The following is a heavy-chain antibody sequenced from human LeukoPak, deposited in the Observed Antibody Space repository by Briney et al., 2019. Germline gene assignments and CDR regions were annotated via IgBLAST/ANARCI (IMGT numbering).Heavy chain of an antibody. Sequence: VASVKVYCKASGYTFTGYYMHWVRQAPGQGLEWMGWINPNSGGTNYAQKFQGRVTMTRDTSISTAYMELSRLRSDDTAVYYCARSPGPVYDSFGPWGQGTLVTVSS. D-gene: IGHD5/OR15-5a*01. CDR3: ARSPGPVYDSFGP. CDR2: INPNSGGT. J-gene: IGHJ5*02. V-gene: IGHV1-2*02. CDR1: GYTFTGYY.